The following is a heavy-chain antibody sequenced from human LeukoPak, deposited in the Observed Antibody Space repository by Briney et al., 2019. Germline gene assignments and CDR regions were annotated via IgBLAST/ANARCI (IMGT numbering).Heavy chain of an antibody. D-gene: IGHD5-12*01. CDR3: ASGGSGYYEYFQH. CDR1: GFTFDDYG. J-gene: IGHJ1*01. CDR2: INWNGGST. Sequence: GGSLRLSCAASGFTFDDYGMSWVRQAPGKGLEWVSGINWNGGSTGYADSAKGRFTISRDNAKNSLYLQMNSLRAEDTALYYCASGGSGYYEYFQHWGQGTLVTVSS. V-gene: IGHV3-20*04.